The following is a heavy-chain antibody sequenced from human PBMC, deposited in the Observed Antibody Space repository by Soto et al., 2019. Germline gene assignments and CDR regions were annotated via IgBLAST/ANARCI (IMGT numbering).Heavy chain of an antibody. Sequence: QVQLVESGGGVVQPGRSLRLSCAASGFTFRTYGMHWVRQAPGKGLEWVAVISNDGSEKYFADSVKGRLAISRDSPKNTLSLQVNSVGDDDTAVYYCAKSVYDTGWEFPFDPWGQGTLVTVSS. D-gene: IGHD6-19*01. J-gene: IGHJ5*02. CDR1: GFTFRTYG. V-gene: IGHV3-30*18. CDR3: AKSVYDTGWEFPFDP. CDR2: ISNDGSEK.